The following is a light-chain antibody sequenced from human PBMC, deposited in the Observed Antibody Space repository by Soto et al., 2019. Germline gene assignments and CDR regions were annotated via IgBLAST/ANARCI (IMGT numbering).Light chain of an antibody. Sequence: QSVLTQPRSVSGSPGQSVTISCTGTSSDVGGYNYVSWYQHHPDKAPKVMIYDVNKRLSGVPDRFSGSKSGNTASLTISGLQGEDEADYYCCSYAGDYTLIFGGGTKLTVL. CDR3: CSYAGDYTLI. CDR2: DVN. CDR1: SSDVGGYNY. V-gene: IGLV2-11*01. J-gene: IGLJ2*01.